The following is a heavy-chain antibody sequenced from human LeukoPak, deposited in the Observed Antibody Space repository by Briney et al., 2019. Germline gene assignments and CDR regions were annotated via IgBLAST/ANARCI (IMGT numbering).Heavy chain of an antibody. V-gene: IGHV3-7*01. CDR1: GFTFSNDW. D-gene: IGHD6-13*01. J-gene: IGHJ4*02. CDR3: ASGRQLGY. Sequence: GGSLRLSCAASGFTFSNDWMSCVRQAPGKGLEWVANIKEDGSEKYYVDSVKGRFTISRDNARNSLYLQMNSLRAEDTAVYYCASGRQLGYWGQGTLVTDSS. CDR2: IKEDGSEK.